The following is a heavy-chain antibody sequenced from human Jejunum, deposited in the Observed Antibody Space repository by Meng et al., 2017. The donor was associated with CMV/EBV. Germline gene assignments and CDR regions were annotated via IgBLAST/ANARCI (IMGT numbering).Heavy chain of an antibody. V-gene: IGHV1-69*05. J-gene: IGHJ4*02. Sequence: SCKTSGNTCDSNTIAWVRQAPGQGIEWLGGIIVIFGTPNYAQNFQGRVTITTDEAASTTYMEMNNLRSEDTAVYFCARGPSYYDIIYWGPGTLVTVSS. CDR2: IIVIFGTP. CDR1: GNTCDSNT. D-gene: IGHD3-10*01. CDR3: ARGPSYYDIIY.